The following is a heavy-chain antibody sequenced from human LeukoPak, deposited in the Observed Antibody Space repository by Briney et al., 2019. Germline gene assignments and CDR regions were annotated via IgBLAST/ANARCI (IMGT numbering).Heavy chain of an antibody. CDR1: GFTFSSYW. V-gene: IGHV3-7*01. J-gene: IGHJ6*03. Sequence: PGGSLRLSCAASGFTFSSYWMSWVRQAPGKGLEWVANIKQDGSEKYYVDSVKGRFTISRDNAKNSLYLQMNSLRAEDTAVYYCARGHHWNYNYYYYMDVWGKGTTVTVSS. CDR2: IKQDGSEK. D-gene: IGHD1-1*01. CDR3: ARGHHWNYNYYYYMDV.